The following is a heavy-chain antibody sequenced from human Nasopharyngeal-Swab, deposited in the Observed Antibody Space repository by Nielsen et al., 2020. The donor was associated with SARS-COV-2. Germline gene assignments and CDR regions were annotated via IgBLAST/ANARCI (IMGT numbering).Heavy chain of an antibody. CDR3: ARAGEYRFDY. CDR1: GFTFSSSW. V-gene: IGHV3-74*01. D-gene: IGHD7-27*01. CDR2: LNGDATTV. J-gene: IGHJ4*02. Sequence: GEPLKISCAGSGFTFSSSWLHWVRQAPGEGLVWVARLNGDATTVDYADSVKGRFTISRDNAKNTLYLQMNGLRDEDTAIYYCARAGEYRFDYWGQGTLVTVSS.